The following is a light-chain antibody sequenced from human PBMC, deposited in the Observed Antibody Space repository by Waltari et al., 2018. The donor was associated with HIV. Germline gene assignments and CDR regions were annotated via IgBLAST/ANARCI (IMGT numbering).Light chain of an antibody. Sequence: QSVLTQSPSASGTPGQRVIISCSGSSPNIGSNFVYWYQDPPGRAPKLCIFRDNGLPSWAPDRFSAAKSGTSSSLAISGLRAEDEGHYYCAAWDDTLSGRVFGGGTKLTVL. CDR1: SPNIGSNF. CDR3: AAWDDTLSGRV. J-gene: IGLJ3*02. CDR2: RDN. V-gene: IGLV1-47*01.